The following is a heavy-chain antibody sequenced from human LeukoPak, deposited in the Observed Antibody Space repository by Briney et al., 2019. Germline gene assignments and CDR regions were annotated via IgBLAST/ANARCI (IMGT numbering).Heavy chain of an antibody. CDR1: GYTFTSYG. Sequence: ASVKVSCTASGYTFTSYGISWVRQAPGQGLEWMGWISAYNSNTNYAQKLQGRVTMTTDTSTSTAYMELRSLRSDDTAVYYCAREMSEGYGSSVYYYMGSWFDPWGQGTLVTVSS. CDR2: ISAYNSNT. J-gene: IGHJ5*02. CDR3: AREMSEGYGSSVYYYMGSWFDP. D-gene: IGHD3-22*01. V-gene: IGHV1-18*01.